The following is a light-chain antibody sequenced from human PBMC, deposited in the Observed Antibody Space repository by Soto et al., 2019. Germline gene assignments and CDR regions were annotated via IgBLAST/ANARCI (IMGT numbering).Light chain of an antibody. CDR2: EVS. V-gene: IGLV2-14*01. J-gene: IGLJ2*01. Sequence: QPVLTQPASVSGSPGQSITISCTGTSSDVGGYNYVSWYQQHPGKAPKLMIYEVSNRPSGVSNRFSGSKSGSTASLTISGLQAEDEADYYCSSYTSSSTLGVVFGGGTKLTVL. CDR3: SSYTSSSTLGVV. CDR1: SSDVGGYNY.